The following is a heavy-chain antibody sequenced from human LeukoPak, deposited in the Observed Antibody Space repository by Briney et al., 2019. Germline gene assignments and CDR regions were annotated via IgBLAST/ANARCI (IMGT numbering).Heavy chain of an antibody. D-gene: IGHD2-15*01. CDR2: IIPIFGTA. V-gene: IGHV1-69*05. CDR1: GGTFSSYA. CDR3: ARDHQSPGYCSGGSCPGRYYYYYMDV. J-gene: IGHJ6*03. Sequence: GASVKVSCKASGGTFSSYAISWMRQAPGQGLEWMGRIIPIFGTANYAQKFQGRVTITTDESTSTAYMELSSLRSEDTAVYYCARDHQSPGYCSGGSCPGRYYYYYMDVWGKGTTVTDSS.